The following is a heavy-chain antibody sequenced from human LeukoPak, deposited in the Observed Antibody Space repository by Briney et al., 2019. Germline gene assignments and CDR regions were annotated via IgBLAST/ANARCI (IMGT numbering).Heavy chain of an antibody. CDR3: GATTSWTLIDY. Sequence: ASVKVSCKASGYTFTSYYMHWVRQAPGQGLEWMGIINPSGGSTSYAQKFQGRVTMTRDMSTSTVYMELSSLRSEDTAVYYCGATTSWTLIDYWGQETLVTVSS. V-gene: IGHV1-46*01. CDR1: GYTFTSYY. D-gene: IGHD1-26*01. J-gene: IGHJ4*02. CDR2: INPSGGST.